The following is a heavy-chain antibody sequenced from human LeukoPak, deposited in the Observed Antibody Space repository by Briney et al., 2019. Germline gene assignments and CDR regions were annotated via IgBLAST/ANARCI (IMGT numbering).Heavy chain of an antibody. D-gene: IGHD2-21*02. V-gene: IGHV3-30*04. Sequence: PGGSLRLSCAASGFTFSSYAMHWVRQAPGKGVEWVAVISYDGSNKYYADSVKGRFTISRDNSKNTLYLQMNSLRAEDTAVYYCARAPVVVTPPPDYWGQGTLVTVSS. CDR2: ISYDGSNK. CDR1: GFTFSSYA. CDR3: ARAPVVVTPPPDY. J-gene: IGHJ4*02.